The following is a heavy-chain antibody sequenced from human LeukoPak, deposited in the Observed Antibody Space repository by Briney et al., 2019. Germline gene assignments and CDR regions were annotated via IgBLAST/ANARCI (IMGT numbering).Heavy chain of an antibody. V-gene: IGHV4-39*01. CDR2: IYSRGST. D-gene: IGHD3-9*01. CDR3: GRQGYFGWLLSVGWFDH. CDR1: GRSISTSSCY. Sequence: PSESLSLTCSVSGRSISTSSCYSGCLRQPPGKGLEWIGVIYSRGSTYYNPSLKSRATISVDTSKSQFYLQLSSVTDADTAVYYCGRQGYFGWLLSVGWFDHWGQGTLVTVSS. J-gene: IGHJ5*02.